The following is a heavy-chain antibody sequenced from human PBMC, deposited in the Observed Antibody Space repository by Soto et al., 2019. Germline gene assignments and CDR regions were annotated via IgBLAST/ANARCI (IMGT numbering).Heavy chain of an antibody. J-gene: IGHJ4*02. CDR3: AHRVLRTVFGLVTTTAIYFDF. CDR2: IYWDDDK. CDR1: GFSRTTSGVG. V-gene: IGHV2-5*02. D-gene: IGHD3-3*01. Sequence: QITLNESGPTVVRPTETLTLTCRFSGFSRTTSGVGVGWIRQSPGKAPEWLALIYWDDDKSYSAYLKSRLTSTKDTSKTRVVMTVSDLDPKDTATYYCAHRVLRTVFGLVTTTAIYFDFWGQGTPVAVSS.